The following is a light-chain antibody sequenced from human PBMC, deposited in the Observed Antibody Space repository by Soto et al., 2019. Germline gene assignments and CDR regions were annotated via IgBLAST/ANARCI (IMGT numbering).Light chain of an antibody. V-gene: IGLV2-14*03. J-gene: IGLJ1*01. CDR3: SSYTTSNTRQIV. CDR2: DVS. Sequence: QSALTQPASVSGSPGQSITISCTGTNSDVGGYNYVSWYQHHPGKAPKLIIYDVSNRPSGVSNRFSGSKSGNTASLTISGLQPEDEADYYCSSYTTSNTRQIVFGTGTKVNRP. CDR1: NSDVGGYNY.